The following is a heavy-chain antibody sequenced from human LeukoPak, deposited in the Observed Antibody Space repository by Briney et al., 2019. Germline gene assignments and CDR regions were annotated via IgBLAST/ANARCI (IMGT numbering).Heavy chain of an antibody. V-gene: IGHV4-4*07. D-gene: IGHD6-19*01. CDR1: GASISSSY. CDR2: FYITGSS. Sequence: SETLSLTCTVSGASISSSYWNWIRQPAGKGLEWIGRFYITGSSNYNPSLKGRVTMSVDSSKNQFSLSVRSVTAADTAVYYCAREIAVAGHRDYWGQGTLVTVSS. CDR3: AREIAVAGHRDY. J-gene: IGHJ4*02.